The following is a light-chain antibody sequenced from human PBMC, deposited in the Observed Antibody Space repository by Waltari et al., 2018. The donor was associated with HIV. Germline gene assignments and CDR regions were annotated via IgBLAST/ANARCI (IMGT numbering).Light chain of an antibody. Sequence: QSALTQPASVSGSPGQSITISCPGTGSDVGGYNYVSWYQHPPGKAPKLMIYEVSNRPSGVSNRFSGSKSGNTASLTISGLQAEDEADYYCSSYTSSSTYVFGTGTKVTVL. V-gene: IGLV2-14*01. CDR3: SSYTSSSTYV. CDR1: GSDVGGYNY. J-gene: IGLJ1*01. CDR2: EVS.